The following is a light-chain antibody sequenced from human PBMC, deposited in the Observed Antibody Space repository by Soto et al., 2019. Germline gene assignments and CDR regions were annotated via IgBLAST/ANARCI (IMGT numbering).Light chain of an antibody. CDR2: DAS. J-gene: IGKJ2*01. Sequence: DIQMTQSPSTLSASVGDRVTITCRASQSISSWLAWYQQKPGKAPKLLIYDASSLESGVPSRFSGSRSGTEFTLTVSSLQPDDFATYYCQQYNRYSYTFGQGTKLEIK. CDR1: QSISSW. V-gene: IGKV1-5*01. CDR3: QQYNRYSYT.